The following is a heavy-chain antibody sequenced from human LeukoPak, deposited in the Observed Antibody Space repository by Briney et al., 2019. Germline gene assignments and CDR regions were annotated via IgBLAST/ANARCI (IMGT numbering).Heavy chain of an antibody. D-gene: IGHD3-3*01. CDR1: GGSISSYY. Sequence: KPSETLSLTCTVSGGSISSYYWSWIRQPAGKGLEWIGRIYTSGSTNYNPSLKSRVTMSVDTSKNQFSLKLSSVTAADTAVYYCASGLYDFWSGYYLYWGQGTLVTVSS. CDR3: ASGLYDFWSGYYLY. J-gene: IGHJ4*02. CDR2: IYTSGST. V-gene: IGHV4-4*07.